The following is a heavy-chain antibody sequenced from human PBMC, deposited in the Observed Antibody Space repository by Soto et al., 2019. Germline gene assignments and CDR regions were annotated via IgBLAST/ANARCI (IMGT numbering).Heavy chain of an antibody. CDR2: VRVNGDPP. J-gene: IGHJ4*02. CDR1: GFTFSSYA. CDR3: VKSRGGNNFDFFD. D-gene: IGHD5-12*01. V-gene: IGHV3-64D*06. Sequence: PGGSLRLACSASGFTFSSYAMHWVRQAPGKGLEYVSGVRVNGDPPFYADSVKGRFTISRDNSKNTLYLQMSSLSADDTAVYYCVKSRGGNNFDFFDWGQGALVTVSS.